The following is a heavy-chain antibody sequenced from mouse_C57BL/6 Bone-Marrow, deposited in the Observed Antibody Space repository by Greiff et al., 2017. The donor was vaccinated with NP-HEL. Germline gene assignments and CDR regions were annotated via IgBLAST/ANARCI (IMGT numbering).Heavy chain of an antibody. J-gene: IGHJ2*01. V-gene: IGHV1-26*01. CDR2: INPNNGGT. Sequence: VQLKHSGPELVKPGASVKISCKASGYTFTDYYMNWVKQSHGKSLEWIGDINPNNGGTSYNQKFKGKATLTVDKSSSTAYMELRSLTSEDSAVYYCARRIYYGNYDYFDYWGQGTTLTVSS. CDR3: ARRIYYGNYDYFDY. D-gene: IGHD2-1*01. CDR1: GYTFTDYY.